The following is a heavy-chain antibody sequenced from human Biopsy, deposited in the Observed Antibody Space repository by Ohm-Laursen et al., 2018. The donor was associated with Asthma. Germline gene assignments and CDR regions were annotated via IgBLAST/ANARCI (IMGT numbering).Heavy chain of an antibody. CDR3: ARFKRGYSYGYAGVFDY. CDR1: GFTFSSYS. CDR2: ISSSSSTI. Sequence: SLRLSCAASGFTFSSYSMNWVRQAPGKGLEWVSYISSSSSTIYYADSVNGRFTISRDNAKNSLYLQMNSLRDEDTAVYYCARFKRGYSYGYAGVFDYWGQGTLVTVSS. V-gene: IGHV3-48*02. D-gene: IGHD5-18*01. J-gene: IGHJ4*02.